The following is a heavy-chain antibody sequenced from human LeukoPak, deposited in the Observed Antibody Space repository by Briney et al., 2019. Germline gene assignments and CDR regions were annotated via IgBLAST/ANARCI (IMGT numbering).Heavy chain of an antibody. J-gene: IGHJ6*03. V-gene: IGHV3-30*02. CDR1: GFTFSSYGMQFSSYG. Sequence: GGSLRLSCAVSGFTFSSYGMQFSSYGMHWVRQAPGQGLEWVSFIRSDGRNKYYADSVKGRFTISRDNSKYTLYLQMNSLRAEDTAVYYCAKLKINYYHYMDVWGKGTTVIVSS. D-gene: IGHD3-16*01. CDR3: AKLKINYYHYMDV. CDR2: IRSDGRNK.